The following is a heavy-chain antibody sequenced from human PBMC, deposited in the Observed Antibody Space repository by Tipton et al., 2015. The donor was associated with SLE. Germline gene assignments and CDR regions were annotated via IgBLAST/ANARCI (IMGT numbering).Heavy chain of an antibody. Sequence: TLSLTCPVPGGSIRTGGYYWSWIRQHPGKGLEWIGYIYNSGGTDYNPSLKSRVTISADTSKNHFSLNLSSVTAANTAVYYCARGGVGGYDYFDYWGQGALVTVSS. CDR3: ARGGVGGYDYFDY. V-gene: IGHV4-31*03. CDR1: GGSIRTGGYY. J-gene: IGHJ4*02. D-gene: IGHD5-12*01. CDR2: IYNSGGT.